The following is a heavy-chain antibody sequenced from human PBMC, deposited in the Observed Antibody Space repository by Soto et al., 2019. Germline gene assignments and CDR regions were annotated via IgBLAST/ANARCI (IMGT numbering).Heavy chain of an antibody. D-gene: IGHD5-12*01. CDR2: ISAYNGKT. CDR3: ARGGDVNYYHGMAV. Sequence: QVQLVQSGGEVKKPGASVKLSCTASGYTFTSYGISWVRQAPGQGLEWLGWISAYNGKTNYAQNVQGRVTMTTDTPTRTAYMDLRSLRSADTAVYYCARGGDVNYYHGMAVWGQGTTVTVSS. J-gene: IGHJ6*02. V-gene: IGHV1-18*01. CDR1: GYTFTSYG.